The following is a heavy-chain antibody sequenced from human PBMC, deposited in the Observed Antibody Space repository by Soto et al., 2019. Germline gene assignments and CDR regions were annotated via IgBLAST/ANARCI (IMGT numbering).Heavy chain of an antibody. V-gene: IGHV1-2*02. D-gene: IGHD1-26*01. J-gene: IGHJ4*02. CDR2: INPNSGGT. CDR1: GYTFTGYY. Sequence: DSFQVSCKSSGYTFTGYYMHWVRQAPGQGLEWMGWINPNSGGTNYAQKFQGRVTMTRDTSISTAYMELSRLRSDDTAVYYCAIIVGATYLDDWGKGTLGTVAA. CDR3: AIIVGATYLDD.